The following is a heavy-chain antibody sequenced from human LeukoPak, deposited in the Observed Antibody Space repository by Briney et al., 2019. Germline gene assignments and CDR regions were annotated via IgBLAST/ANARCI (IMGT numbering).Heavy chain of an antibody. Sequence: GGSLRLSCAASGFTFTKYWMTWVRQAPEKGLEWVGNIKQDGSDKNYMDSVKGRFTISRDNTKNTLYLQMNSLRAEDTAVYYCAREWDSSGYWRGGHDAFDIWGQGTMVTVSS. D-gene: IGHD3-22*01. CDR2: IKQDGSDK. CDR1: GFTFTKYW. J-gene: IGHJ3*02. CDR3: AREWDSSGYWRGGHDAFDI. V-gene: IGHV3-7*03.